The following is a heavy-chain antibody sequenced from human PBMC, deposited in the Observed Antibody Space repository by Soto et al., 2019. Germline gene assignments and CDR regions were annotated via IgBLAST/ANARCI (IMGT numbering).Heavy chain of an antibody. J-gene: IGHJ6*02. CDR3: ATTRVVRGVMSDYYYGMDV. CDR2: FDPEDGET. Sequence: ASVKVSCKVSGYTLTELSMHWVRQAPGNGLEWMGGFDPEDGETIDAQKFQGRVTMTEDTSTDTAYMELSSLRSEDTAVYYCATTRVVRGVMSDYYYGMDVWGQGTTVTVSS. CDR1: GYTLTELS. D-gene: IGHD3-10*01. V-gene: IGHV1-24*01.